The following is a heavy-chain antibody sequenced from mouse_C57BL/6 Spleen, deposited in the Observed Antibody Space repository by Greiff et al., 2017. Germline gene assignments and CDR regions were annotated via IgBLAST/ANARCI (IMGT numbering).Heavy chain of an antibody. CDR2: IDPSDSYT. CDR3: ARSLYGSSHWYFDV. D-gene: IGHD1-1*01. J-gene: IGHJ1*03. Sequence: QVQLQQPGAELVMPGASVKLSCKASGYTFTSYWMHWVKQRPGQGLEWIGEIDPSDSYTNYNQKFKGKSSLTVDKSSSTAYMQLSSLTSEDSAVYYCARSLYGSSHWYFDVWGTGTTVTVSS. V-gene: IGHV1-69*01. CDR1: GYTFTSYW.